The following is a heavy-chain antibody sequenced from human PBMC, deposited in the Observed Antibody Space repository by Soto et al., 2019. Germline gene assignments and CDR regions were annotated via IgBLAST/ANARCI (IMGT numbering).Heavy chain of an antibody. CDR3: ARGRFSSPSPRDNLFDS. CDR2: IIPIFGTA. V-gene: IGHV1-69*01. J-gene: IGHJ5*01. CDR1: GGTFSSYA. D-gene: IGHD6-6*01. Sequence: VSCTASGGTFSSYAISWVRQAPGQGLEWMGGIIPIFGTANYAQKFQGRVTITADESTSTASMELSSLRSEDTAVYYCARGRFSSPSPRDNLFDSCGKGTLVTVS.